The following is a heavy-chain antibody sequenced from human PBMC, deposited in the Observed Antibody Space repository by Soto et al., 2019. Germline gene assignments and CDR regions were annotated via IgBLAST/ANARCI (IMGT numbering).Heavy chain of an antibody. CDR3: ALGSVNGYYYYGIDV. D-gene: IGHD4-4*01. CDR2: ISSSSSYI. J-gene: IGHJ6*02. Sequence: GGSLRLSCAASGFTFSSYSMNWVRQAPGKGLEWVSSISSSSSYIYYADSVKGRFTISRDNAKNLLYLQMNSLRAEDTAVYYCALGSVNGYYYYGIDVRAQRTTVTGSS. V-gene: IGHV3-21*01. CDR1: GFTFSSYS.